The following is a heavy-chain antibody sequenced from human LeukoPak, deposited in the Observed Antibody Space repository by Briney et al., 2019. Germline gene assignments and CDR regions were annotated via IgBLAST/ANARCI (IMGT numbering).Heavy chain of an antibody. CDR2: INSDGSST. Sequence: GGSLRLSCAASGFTFSRNWMHWVRQAPGKGLVWVSRINSDGSSTSYADSVKGRFTISRDNAQNTLYLQMNSLRAEDTAVYYCARGYSGSYRVDYWGQGTLVTVSS. CDR3: ARGYSGSYRVDY. CDR1: GFTFSRNW. J-gene: IGHJ4*02. V-gene: IGHV3-74*01. D-gene: IGHD1-26*01.